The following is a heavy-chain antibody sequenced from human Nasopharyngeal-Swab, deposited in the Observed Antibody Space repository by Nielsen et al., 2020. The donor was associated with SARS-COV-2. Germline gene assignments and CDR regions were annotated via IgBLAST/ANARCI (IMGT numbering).Heavy chain of an antibody. CDR1: GFTFSSYG. CDR2: IWYDGSNK. Sequence: GGSLRLSCAASGFTFSSYGMHWVRQATGKGQAWVAVIWYDGSNKYYADSVKGRFTISRDNSKNTLYLQMNSLRAEDTAVSYCAKYSPGTDSIGYDDAFDLWGQGTMVTVSS. J-gene: IGHJ3*01. V-gene: IGHV3-33*06. CDR3: AKYSPGTDSIGYDDAFDL. D-gene: IGHD3-22*01.